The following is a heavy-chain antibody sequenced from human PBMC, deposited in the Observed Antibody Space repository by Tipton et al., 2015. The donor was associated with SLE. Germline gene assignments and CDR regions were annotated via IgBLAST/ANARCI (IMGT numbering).Heavy chain of an antibody. Sequence: SLRLSCAASGFTFSSYSMNWVRQAPGKGLEWVSSIRSSSSYIYYADSVKGRFTISRDNAKNSLYLQMNSLRAEDTAVYYCARFGAVAGEGYWGQGTLVTVSS. V-gene: IGHV3-21*01. CDR1: GFTFSSYS. D-gene: IGHD6-19*01. CDR3: ARFGAVAGEGY. J-gene: IGHJ4*02. CDR2: IRSSSSYI.